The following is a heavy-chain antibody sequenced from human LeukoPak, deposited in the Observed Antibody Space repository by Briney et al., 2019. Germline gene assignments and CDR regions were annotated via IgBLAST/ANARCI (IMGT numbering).Heavy chain of an antibody. CDR1: GYTFTSYG. D-gene: IGHD2-2*03. CDR3: ARNAELDIVVVPAAIKLRGYYFDY. V-gene: IGHV1-18*01. J-gene: IGHJ4*02. CDR2: ISAYNGNT. Sequence: ASVKVSCKASGYTFTSYGISWVRQAPGQGLEWMGWISAYNGNTNYAQKLQGRVTMTTDTSTSTAYMELRSLRSDDTAVYYCARNAELDIVVVPAAIKLRGYYFDYWGQGTLVTVSS.